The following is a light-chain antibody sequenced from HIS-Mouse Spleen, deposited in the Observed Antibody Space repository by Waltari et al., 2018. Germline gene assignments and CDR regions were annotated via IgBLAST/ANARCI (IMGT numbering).Light chain of an antibody. CDR2: WNS. Sequence: QSVLTQPPSVSGAPGQRVTISCTGSSSNIGAGYDVHWYQQLPGTAPKLLIFWNSSRPSGVPDRFAGSKSGTSASLAITGLQAEDEADYYCQSYDSSLSGWGVFGGGTKLTVL. CDR3: QSYDSSLSGWGV. V-gene: IGLV1-40*01. J-gene: IGLJ3*02. CDR1: SSNIGAGYD.